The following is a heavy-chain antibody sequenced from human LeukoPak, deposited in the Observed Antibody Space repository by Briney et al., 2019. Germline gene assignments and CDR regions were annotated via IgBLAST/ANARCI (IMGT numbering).Heavy chain of an antibody. CDR1: GYTFTSYG. Sequence: XVXXKASGYTFTSYGISWVRQAPGQGLEWMGWISAYNGNTNYAQKLQGRVTMTTDTSTSTAYMELRSLRSDVTAVYYCARVKTTMVREDYWGQGTLVTVSS. CDR2: ISAYNGNT. D-gene: IGHD3-10*01. V-gene: IGHV1-18*04. J-gene: IGHJ4*02. CDR3: ARVKTTMVREDY.